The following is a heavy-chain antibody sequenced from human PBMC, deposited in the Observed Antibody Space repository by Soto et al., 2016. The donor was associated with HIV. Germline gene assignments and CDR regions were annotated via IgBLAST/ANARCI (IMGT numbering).Heavy chain of an antibody. CDR1: GFSISYNY. V-gene: IGHV3-53*02. Sequence: EVQLAETGGGLVQPGGSLRLSCAPSGFSISYNYMSWVRQAPGKGLEWVSSVYVNGRTYYADSVKGRFTVSRDMSKNLIYLQMNSLRTEDTAVYFCARDNGRSLIQNWGRGTLVTVSS. D-gene: IGHD1-26*01. J-gene: IGHJ1*01. CDR3: ARDNGRSLIQN. CDR2: VYVNGRT.